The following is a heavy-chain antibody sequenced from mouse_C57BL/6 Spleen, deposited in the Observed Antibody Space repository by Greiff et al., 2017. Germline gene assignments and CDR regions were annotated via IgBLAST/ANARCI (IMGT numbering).Heavy chain of an antibody. CDR1: GFTFSDYY. D-gene: IGHD4-1*01. V-gene: IGHV5-16*01. Sequence: EVMLVESEGGLVQPGSSMKLSCTASGFTFSDYYMAWVRQVPEKGLEWVANINYDGSSTYYLDSLKSRFIISRDNAKNILYLQMSSLKSEDTATYYCARAKRWDGSYAMDYWGQGTSVTVYS. J-gene: IGHJ4*01. CDR3: ARAKRWDGSYAMDY. CDR2: INYDGSST.